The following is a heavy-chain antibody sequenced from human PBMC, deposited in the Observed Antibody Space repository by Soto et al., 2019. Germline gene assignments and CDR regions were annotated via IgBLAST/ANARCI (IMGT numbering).Heavy chain of an antibody. Sequence: QEQLQQSGPGLVKPSQTLSLTCATTGDSVSSNRAGWSWVRQSRSRGLEWLGRTYYRSKWYYEYALSVRGRITINPDPSKNQYSLQLNSVNPEDTAVYFCARGEQYSGRSFDYWGQGTLVTVSS. CDR1: GDSVSSNRAG. J-gene: IGHJ4*01. V-gene: IGHV6-1*01. CDR3: ARGEQYSGRSFDY. CDR2: TYYRSKWYY. D-gene: IGHD1-26*01.